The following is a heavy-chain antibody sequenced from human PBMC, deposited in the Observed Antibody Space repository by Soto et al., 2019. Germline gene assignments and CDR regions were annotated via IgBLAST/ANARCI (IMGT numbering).Heavy chain of an antibody. D-gene: IGHD2-21*01. CDR3: ARRVPVWLPDYYGMDV. J-gene: IGHJ6*02. Sequence: QAQFVQSGAEVKKPGASVNVSCKASGYDYVTYAITWVRQRPGQGLEWMGWISTLNGNTNYAQNFQGRVTMTTDTSTRIVHLELRSLRSDDTAVYYWARRVPVWLPDYYGMDVWGQGTMVTVSS. CDR1: GYDYVTYA. V-gene: IGHV1-18*01. CDR2: ISTLNGNT.